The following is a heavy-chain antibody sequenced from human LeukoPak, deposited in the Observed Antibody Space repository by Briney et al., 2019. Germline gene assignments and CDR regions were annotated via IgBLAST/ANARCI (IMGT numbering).Heavy chain of an antibody. J-gene: IGHJ4*02. CDR1: GFTFSSYS. V-gene: IGHV3-21*01. CDR2: ISSSSSHI. CDR3: ARGLTGTTADY. D-gene: IGHD1-7*01. Sequence: GGSLRLSXAASGFTFSSYSMNRVRQAPGKGLEWVSSISSSSSHIYYADSVRGRFTISRDNAKNSLYLQMNSLRAEDTAVYYCARGLTGTTADYWGQGTLVTVSS.